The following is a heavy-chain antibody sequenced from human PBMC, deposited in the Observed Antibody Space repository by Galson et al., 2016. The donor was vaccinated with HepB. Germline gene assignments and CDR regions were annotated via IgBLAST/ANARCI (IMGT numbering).Heavy chain of an antibody. CDR3: ARGTGSGGYFDY. V-gene: IGHV1-46*01. CDR2: INPSGGST. D-gene: IGHD3-10*01. J-gene: IGHJ4*02. CDR1: GYSFTGNA. Sequence: SVKVSCKASGYSFTGNAIHWVRQAPGQRLEWMGIINPSGGSTSYAQKFQGRVTVTRDTSTSTVYMELSSLRSEDPAVYYCARGTGSGGYFDYWGQGTLVTVSS.